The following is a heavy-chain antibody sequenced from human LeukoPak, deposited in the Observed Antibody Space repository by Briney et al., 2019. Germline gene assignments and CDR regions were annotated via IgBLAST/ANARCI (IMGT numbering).Heavy chain of an antibody. CDR3: ARGSTTVTHRGGFDS. CDR2: IKQQGSEK. V-gene: IGHV3-7*01. CDR1: GFTFSSYW. D-gene: IGHD4-17*01. Sequence: PGGSLRLSCAASGFTFSSYWMTWVRQAPGKGLEWVANIKQQGSEKYYVDFAEGRFTISRDNAKNSLYLQMNSLRAEDTAMYYCARGSTTVTHRGGFDSWGHGTLVTVSS. J-gene: IGHJ4*01.